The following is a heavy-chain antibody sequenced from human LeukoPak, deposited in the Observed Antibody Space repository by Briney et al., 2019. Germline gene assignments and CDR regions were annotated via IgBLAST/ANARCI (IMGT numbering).Heavy chain of an antibody. CDR1: GVSIRSSSYY. J-gene: IGHJ4*02. Sequence: SETLSLTCIVSGVSIRSSSYYWGWIRQPPGKGLEWIGSIYYSGSTYYNPSLKSRVTISVDTSKNQFSLKLSSVTAADTAVYYCARTYYDRLSGYYVDRYDYWGQGTLATVSS. D-gene: IGHD3-3*01. V-gene: IGHV4-39*07. CDR3: ARTYYDRLSGYYVDRYDY. CDR2: IYYSGST.